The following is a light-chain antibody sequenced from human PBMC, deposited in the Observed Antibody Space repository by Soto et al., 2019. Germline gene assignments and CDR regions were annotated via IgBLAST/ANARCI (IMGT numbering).Light chain of an antibody. CDR3: QQYNSALLFT. V-gene: IGKV1-27*01. CDR1: QGISNH. Sequence: DIQMTQSPSSLSASVGDRVTLTCRATQGISNHLAWDQQKPGKEPKLLVHAASTLQSGVPSRLSGCVSGTDFTLPISSMQPEDVATYYCQQYNSALLFTFGPGTTVDIK. CDR2: AAS. J-gene: IGKJ3*01.